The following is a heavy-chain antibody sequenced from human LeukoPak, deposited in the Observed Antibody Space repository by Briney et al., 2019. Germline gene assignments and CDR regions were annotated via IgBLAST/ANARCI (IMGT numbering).Heavy chain of an antibody. J-gene: IGHJ4*02. Sequence: PSETLSLTCTVSGGSISSYYWSWIRQPPGKGLEWIGSIYYSGSTYYNPSLKSRVTISVDTSKNQFSLKLSSVTAADTAVYYCARLWRYCSSTSCYPDYWGQGTLVTVSS. V-gene: IGHV4-39*01. D-gene: IGHD2-2*01. CDR2: IYYSGST. CDR3: ARLWRYCSSTSCYPDY. CDR1: GGSISSYY.